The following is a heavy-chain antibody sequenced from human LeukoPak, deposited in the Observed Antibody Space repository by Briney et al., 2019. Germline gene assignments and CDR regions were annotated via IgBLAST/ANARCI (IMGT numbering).Heavy chain of an antibody. CDR1: GFTFRAYA. V-gene: IGHV3-49*04. D-gene: IGHD3-16*01. CDR2: IRSKAYGGTT. CDR3: TREGAYYDYAAPVDY. Sequence: TGGSLRLSCAASGFTFRAYAMSWVRQAPGKGLEWVGFIRSKAYGGTTEYAASVKGRFTISRDDSKSIAYLQMNSLKTEDTAVYYCTREGAYYDYAAPVDYWGQGTLVTVSS. J-gene: IGHJ4*02.